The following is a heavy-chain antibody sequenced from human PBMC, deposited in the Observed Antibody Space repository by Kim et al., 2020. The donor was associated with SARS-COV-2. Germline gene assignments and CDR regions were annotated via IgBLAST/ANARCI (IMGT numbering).Heavy chain of an antibody. Sequence: ASVKVSCKASGYTFTAYYTHWVRQAPGQGLEWMGMVDPSDGSTKYAQNIQARVAMTRDTSTSTAYMELSSLKSEDTAAYYCSRGGDNPGGYYYSGMDVWG. CDR3: SRGGDNPGGYYYSGMDV. D-gene: IGHD2-21*01. CDR2: VDPSDGST. CDR1: GYTFTAYY. J-gene: IGHJ6*02. V-gene: IGHV1-46*01.